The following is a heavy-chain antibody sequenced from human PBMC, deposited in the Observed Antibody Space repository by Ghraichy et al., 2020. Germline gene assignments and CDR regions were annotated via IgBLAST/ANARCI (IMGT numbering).Heavy chain of an antibody. CDR1: GFSLSTSGVG. CDR2: IYWDDDK. Sequence: SGPTLVKPTQTLTLTCTFSGFSLSTSGVGVGWIRQPPGKALEWLALIYWDDDKRYSPSLKSRLTITKDNAKNQVVLTMNNMDPVDTATYYCSHAYGDYLPLDYWGPGTLVTGSS. CDR3: SHAYGDYLPLDY. D-gene: IGHD4-17*01. J-gene: IGHJ4*02. V-gene: IGHV2-5*02.